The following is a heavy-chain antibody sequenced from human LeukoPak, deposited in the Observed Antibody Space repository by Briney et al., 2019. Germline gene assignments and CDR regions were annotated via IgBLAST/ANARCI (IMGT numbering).Heavy chain of an antibody. Sequence: GGSLRLSCAASGFTFSSYAMSWVRQAPGKGLEWVSAISGSGGSIYYADSVKGRFTISRDNSKNTLYLQMNSLRAEDTAVYYCAKDKGIVGARNFDYWGQGTLVTVSS. CDR1: GFTFSSYA. D-gene: IGHD1-26*01. J-gene: IGHJ4*02. CDR3: AKDKGIVGARNFDY. CDR2: ISGSGGSI. V-gene: IGHV3-23*01.